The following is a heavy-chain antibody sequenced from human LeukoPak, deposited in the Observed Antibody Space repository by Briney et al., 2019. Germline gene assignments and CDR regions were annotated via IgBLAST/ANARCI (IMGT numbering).Heavy chain of an antibody. CDR3: ARDRSLMAAGYYYYYGMDV. D-gene: IGHD3-10*01. J-gene: IGHJ6*02. CDR1: GGTFSSYA. CDR2: INPSGGST. Sequence: ASVKVSCKASGGTFSSYAISWVRQAPGQGLEWMGIINPSGGSTSYAQKFQGRVTMTRDTSTSTVYMELSSLRSEDTAVYYCARDRSLMAAGYYYYYGMDVWGQGTTVTVSS. V-gene: IGHV1-46*01.